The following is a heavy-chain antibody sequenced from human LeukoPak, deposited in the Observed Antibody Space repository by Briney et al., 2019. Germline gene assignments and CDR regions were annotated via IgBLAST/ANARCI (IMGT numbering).Heavy chain of an antibody. CDR3: ARGALISYSYGPFDY. CDR2: IYYTGST. V-gene: IGHV4-59*01. J-gene: IGHJ4*02. CDR1: GGSISSYY. D-gene: IGHD5-18*01. Sequence: PSETLSLTCTVSGGSISSYYWSWIRQPPGKGLEWIGYIYYTGSTNYNPSLKSRVTISVDTSKNHFSLKLSSVTAADTAVYYCARGALISYSYGPFDYWGQGTLVTVSS.